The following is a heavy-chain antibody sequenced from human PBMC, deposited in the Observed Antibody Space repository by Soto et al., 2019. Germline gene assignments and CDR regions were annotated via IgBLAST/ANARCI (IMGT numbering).Heavy chain of an antibody. CDR2: IYYSGST. Sequence: PSETPSLTCTVSGGSISSYHWSWIRQPSGKGLEWIGYIYYSGSTNYNPSLKSRVTISVDTSKNQFSLKLSSVTAADTAVYYCARHRSGYYDILTGYYYYYYYGMDVWGQGTTVT. CDR3: ARHRSGYYDILTGYYYYYYYGMDV. D-gene: IGHD3-9*01. J-gene: IGHJ6*02. V-gene: IGHV4-59*08. CDR1: GGSISSYH.